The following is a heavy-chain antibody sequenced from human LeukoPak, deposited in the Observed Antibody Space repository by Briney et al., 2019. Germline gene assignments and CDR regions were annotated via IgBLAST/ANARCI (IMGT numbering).Heavy chain of an antibody. CDR2: ISSRSSYI. D-gene: IGHD6-13*01. V-gene: IGHV3-21*01. CDR1: GFTFSNYS. Sequence: GGSLRLSCAASGFTFSNYSMNWVRQAPGKGLEWVSSISSRSSYIYYADSVKGRFTISRDNAKNSLYLQMNSLRAEDTAVYYCASGGNSSSWYYYYYYYMDVWGKGTTVTISS. CDR3: ASGGNSSSWYYYYYYYMDV. J-gene: IGHJ6*03.